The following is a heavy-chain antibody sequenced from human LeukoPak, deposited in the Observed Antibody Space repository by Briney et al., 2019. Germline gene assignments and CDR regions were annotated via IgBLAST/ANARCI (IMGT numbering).Heavy chain of an antibody. CDR2: ISSSGGTI. V-gene: IGHV3-11*01. CDR3: ARDQHLSWYANYFDY. Sequence: GGSLRLSCAASGFTFSDYYMSWIRQAPGKGLEWLSYISSSGGTIYYADSVKGRFTISRDNAKNSLFLQMNSLRAEDTAVYYCARDQHLSWYANYFDYWGQGTLVTVSS. CDR1: GFTFSDYY. J-gene: IGHJ4*02. D-gene: IGHD6-13*01.